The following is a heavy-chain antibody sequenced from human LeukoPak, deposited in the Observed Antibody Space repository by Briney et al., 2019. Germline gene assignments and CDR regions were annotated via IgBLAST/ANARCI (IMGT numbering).Heavy chain of an antibody. D-gene: IGHD6-19*01. Sequence: GGSLRLSCPASGFTFSSYGMHWVRQAPGKGLEWVAVISYDGSNKYYADSVKGRFTISRDNSKNTLYLQMNSLRAEDTAVYYCAADSSGWSSWGQGTLVTVSS. CDR2: ISYDGSNK. J-gene: IGHJ4*02. V-gene: IGHV3-30*03. CDR3: AADSSGWSS. CDR1: GFTFSSYG.